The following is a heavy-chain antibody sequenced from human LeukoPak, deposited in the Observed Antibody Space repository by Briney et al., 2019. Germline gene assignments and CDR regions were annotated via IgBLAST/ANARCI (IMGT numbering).Heavy chain of an antibody. CDR1: GFKFSYYW. CDR2: IKESGSEK. J-gene: IGHJ4*02. CDR3: ARGWGEKGRCRGGTCNNPQFDY. D-gene: IGHD2-15*01. V-gene: IGHV3-7*01. Sequence: GGSLRLSCAASGFKFSYYWMTWVRQAPGEGLEWLANIKESGSEKYYVDSVEGRFTISRDNADNLVYLQMNSLRVEDTAVYYCARGWGEKGRCRGGTCNNPQFDYWGQGILVTVSS.